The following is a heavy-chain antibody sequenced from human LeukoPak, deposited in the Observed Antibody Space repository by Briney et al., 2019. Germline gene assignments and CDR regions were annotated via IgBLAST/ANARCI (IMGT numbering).Heavy chain of an antibody. CDR1: GFTLSSFG. Sequence: GGSLRLSCTASGFTLSSFGMHWVRQAPGKGLEWVAVISDDGSNTYYADSVKGRFTISRDNSKNTLYLQMNSLRAEDTAVYYCAKDADTATIIYWYFDLWGRGALVTVSS. J-gene: IGHJ2*01. V-gene: IGHV3-30*18. CDR2: ISDDGSNT. CDR3: AKDADTATIIYWYFDL. D-gene: IGHD5-18*01.